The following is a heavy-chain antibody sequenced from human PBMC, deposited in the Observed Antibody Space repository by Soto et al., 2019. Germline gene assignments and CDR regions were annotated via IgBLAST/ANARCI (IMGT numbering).Heavy chain of an antibody. CDR2: IHTGDSDT. Sequence: GEALKITWEASGYSVTSYWIGWVRQMPGKGLELMVIIHTGDSDTKYSPSFKGQVTISVDKSITTAYLQWSSLEASDSAMYYCARGDTAIGRKGVYXWGQGTPFTVS. D-gene: IGHD5-18*01. CDR1: GYSVTSYW. V-gene: IGHV5-51*01. J-gene: IGHJ6*02. CDR3: ARGDTAIGRKGVYX.